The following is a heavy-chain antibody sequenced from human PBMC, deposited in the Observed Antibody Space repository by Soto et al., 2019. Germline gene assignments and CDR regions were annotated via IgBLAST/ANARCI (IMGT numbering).Heavy chain of an antibody. J-gene: IGHJ1*01. CDR1: GGLFSSYA. CDR3: ARGDSPYVWFNEF. D-gene: IGHD3-16*01. CDR2: IIPVFGTP. Sequence: QEQLVQSGAEVTKPGSSVQVSCKDSGGLFSSYAISWVRQAPGQGLEWMGGIIPVFGTPFYAQKFQGRVTSTADESKNTAYMELSSLRSEDTAMYYCARGDSPYVWFNEFWGQGSLVTVSS. V-gene: IGHV1-69*01.